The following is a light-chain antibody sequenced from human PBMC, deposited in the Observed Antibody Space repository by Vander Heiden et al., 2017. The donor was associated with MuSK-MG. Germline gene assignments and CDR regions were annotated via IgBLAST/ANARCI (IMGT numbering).Light chain of an antibody. Sequence: DIVLTPSPATLSLSPGERATLSCRASQSVSYLAWYQHKPGQPPSLLIYDASTRATGIPARFRGSGSGTDFTLTISSLEPEDFAVYYCQQRDYGPPTLTFGGGTKVEIK. J-gene: IGKJ4*01. CDR2: DAS. V-gene: IGKV3-11*01. CDR1: QSVSY. CDR3: QQRDYGPPTLT.